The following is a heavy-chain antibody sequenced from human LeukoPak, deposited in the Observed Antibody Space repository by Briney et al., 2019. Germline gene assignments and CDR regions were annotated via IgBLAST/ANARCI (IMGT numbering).Heavy chain of an antibody. CDR1: GGSISSYH. CDR2: IYTSGST. J-gene: IGHJ4*02. V-gene: IGHV4-4*07. Sequence: PSETLSLTCTVSGGSISSYHWSWIRQPAGKGLEWIGRIYTSGSTNYNPSLKSRVTMSVDTSKNQFSLKLSSVTAADTAVYYCARESGSLLWFGELSGGTLDYWGQGTLVTVSS. D-gene: IGHD3-10*01. CDR3: ARESGSLLWFGELSGGTLDY.